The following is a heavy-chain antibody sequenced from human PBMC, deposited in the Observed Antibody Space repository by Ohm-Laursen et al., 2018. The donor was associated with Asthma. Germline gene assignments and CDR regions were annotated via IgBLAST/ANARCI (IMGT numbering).Heavy chain of an antibody. CDR2: IWYDGSNE. J-gene: IGHJ4*02. D-gene: IGHD5-24*01. V-gene: IGHV3-33*08. Sequence: SLRLSCTASGFTFSSYAMHWVRQAPGKGLEWVAVIWYDGSNEYYADSVKGRFTIPRDNSNNTLYLQMSSLRAEDTAVYYCARDRVYYFDYWGQGTLVTVSS. CDR1: GFTFSSYA. CDR3: ARDRVYYFDY.